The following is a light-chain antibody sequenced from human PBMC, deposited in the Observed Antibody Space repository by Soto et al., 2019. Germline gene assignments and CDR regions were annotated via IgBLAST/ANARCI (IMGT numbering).Light chain of an antibody. CDR2: DAS. V-gene: IGKV3D-20*01. CDR3: QQYGSSPLT. Sequence: DIVLTQSPATLSLSPGERATLSCGAIQSVSSSYLAWYQQKPGLAPRLLIYDASSRATGIPDRFSGSGSGTDFTLTISRLEPEDFAVYYSQQYGSSPLTFRGGTEV. J-gene: IGKJ4*01. CDR1: QSVSSSY.